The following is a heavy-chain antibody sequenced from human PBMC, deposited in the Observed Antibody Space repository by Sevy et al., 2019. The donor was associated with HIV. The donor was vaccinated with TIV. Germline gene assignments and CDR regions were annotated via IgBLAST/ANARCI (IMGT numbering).Heavy chain of an antibody. J-gene: IGHJ3*01. CDR3: ATEWD. D-gene: IGHD1-26*01. V-gene: IGHV1-2*06. CDR2: INPTSGGT. Sequence: ASVKVSCKASGYTFTGYYIHWVRQAPGQGLGWMGRINPTSGGTNYAQKFQGTVTMNKDTSISKAYMDLSRLKSDETAVYYGATEWDWGQGTMVTVSS. CDR1: GYTFTGYY.